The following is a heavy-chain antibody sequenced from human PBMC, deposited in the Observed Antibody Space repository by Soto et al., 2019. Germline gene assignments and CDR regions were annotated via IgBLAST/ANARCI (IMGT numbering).Heavy chain of an antibody. D-gene: IGHD3-3*01. CDR3: VRGTMAPGLDH. V-gene: IGHV3-7*01. CDR1: GFPFSSYW. Sequence: PGGSLRLSCAASGFPFSSYWINWVRQTPGKGLEWVANIKGDGSEKYYVDSLKGRFTISRDNAKNSLYLHMNSLRAEDTAVYYCVRGTMAPGLDHWGQGTLVTVSS. J-gene: IGHJ4*02. CDR2: IKGDGSEK.